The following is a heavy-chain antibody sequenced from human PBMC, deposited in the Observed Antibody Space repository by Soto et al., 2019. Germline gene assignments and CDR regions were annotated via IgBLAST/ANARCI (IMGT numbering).Heavy chain of an antibody. CDR3: AREGSLATVTSAVPYYYGMDV. Sequence: SVKVSCKASGGTFSSYAISWVRQAPGQGLEWMGGIIPIFGTANYAQKFQGRVTITADESTSTAYMELSSLRSEDTAVYYCAREGSLATVTSAVPYYYGMDVWGQGTTVTVSS. CDR2: IIPIFGTA. D-gene: IGHD4-4*01. J-gene: IGHJ6*02. V-gene: IGHV1-69*13. CDR1: GGTFSSYA.